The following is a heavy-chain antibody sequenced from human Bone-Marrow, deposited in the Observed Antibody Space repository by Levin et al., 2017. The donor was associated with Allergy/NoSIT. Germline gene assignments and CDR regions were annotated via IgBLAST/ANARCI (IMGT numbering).Heavy chain of an antibody. CDR1: GFPFGDYD. D-gene: IGHD4-23*01. CDR3: AKVFGRRRWDDAFDF. V-gene: IGHV3-23*01. CDR2: IGDSGKTT. Sequence: ETLSLTCAASGFPFGDYDMSWVRQAPGKGLEWVSGIGDSGKTTYYTDSVKGRFIISRDNAKNTLYLQMNSLRAEDTATYYCAKVFGRRRWDDAFDFWGQGTMVSVSS. J-gene: IGHJ3*01.